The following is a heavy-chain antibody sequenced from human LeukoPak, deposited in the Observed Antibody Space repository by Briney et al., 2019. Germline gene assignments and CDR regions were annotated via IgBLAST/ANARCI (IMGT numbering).Heavy chain of an antibody. CDR3: ARQPRVRLSEGMDV. Sequence: SVKVSCKASGGTFSSYAISWVRQAPGQGLEWMGRIIPILGIANYAQKFQGRVTITADKSTSTAYMELSSLRSEDTAVYYCARQPRVRLSEGMDVWGQGTTVTVSS. J-gene: IGHJ6*02. CDR2: IIPILGIA. D-gene: IGHD3-10*01. CDR1: GGTFSSYA. V-gene: IGHV1-69*04.